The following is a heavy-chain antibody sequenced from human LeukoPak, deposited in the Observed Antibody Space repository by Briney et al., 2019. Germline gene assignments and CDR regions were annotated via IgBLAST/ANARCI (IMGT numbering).Heavy chain of an antibody. J-gene: IGHJ4*02. D-gene: IGHD5-18*01. V-gene: IGHV4-39*07. CDR2: IYYSGST. CDR3: ARDVDGDSYGYGSFDY. Sequence: SETLSLTCTVSGGSISSSSYYWGWIRQPPGKGLEWIGSIYYSGSTYYNPSLKSRVTISVDTSKNQLSLKLSSVTAADTAVYYCARDVDGDSYGYGSFDYWGQGTLVTVSS. CDR1: GGSISSSSYY.